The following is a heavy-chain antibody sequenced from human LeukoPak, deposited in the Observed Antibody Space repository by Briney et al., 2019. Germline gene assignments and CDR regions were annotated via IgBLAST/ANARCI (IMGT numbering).Heavy chain of an antibody. CDR2: TFYRSKWNN. J-gene: IGHJ3*02. V-gene: IGHV6-1*01. Sequence: SQTLSLTCAISGDTVSSKRAAWNWIRQSPLRGLEWLGRTFYRSKWNNDYAVALKGRITIKPDTSKNQFSLQLNSVTPEDTAVYYCAHLRTGTSDVFDIWGQGTTVTVSS. CDR1: GDTVSSKRAA. CDR3: AHLRTGTSDVFDI. D-gene: IGHD2-8*02.